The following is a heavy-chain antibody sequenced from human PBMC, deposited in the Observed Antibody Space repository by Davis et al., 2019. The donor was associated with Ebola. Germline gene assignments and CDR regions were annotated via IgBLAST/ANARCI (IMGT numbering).Heavy chain of an antibody. D-gene: IGHD1-26*01. CDR1: GYTFTNYY. CDR2: INPNSGGT. CDR3: AREAGDNPGAFDS. J-gene: IGHJ4*02. V-gene: IGHV1-2*06. Sequence: ASVKVSCKASGYTFTNYYMHWVRQAPGQGLEWMGRINPNSGGTNYAQKFQGRVTMTRDTSISTAYMELSSLRSDDTAVYFCAREAGDNPGAFDSWGQGTLVSVSS.